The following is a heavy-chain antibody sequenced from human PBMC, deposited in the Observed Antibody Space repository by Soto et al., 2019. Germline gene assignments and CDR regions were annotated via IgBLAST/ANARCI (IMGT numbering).Heavy chain of an antibody. V-gene: IGHV4-31*03. CDR3: ARAPIPNWNYYGMDV. J-gene: IGHJ6*02. Sequence: QVQLQESGPGQVKPSQTLSLTCTVSGGSVNSGGYHWSWIRQHPGKGLEWIGDIYYSGSTYYNPSLKSRVTISIDTSTNHFSLHLSALTAADTAVYYSARAPIPNWNYYGMDVWGQGTTVTVSS. CDR2: IYYSGST. CDR1: GGSVNSGGYH. D-gene: IGHD1-1*01.